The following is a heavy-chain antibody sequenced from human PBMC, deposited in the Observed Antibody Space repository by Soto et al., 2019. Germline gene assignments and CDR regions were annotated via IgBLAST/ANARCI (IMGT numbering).Heavy chain of an antibody. V-gene: IGHV3-30-3*01. CDR1: GFTFSSYA. Sequence: TGGSLRLSCAASGFTFSSYAMHWVRQAPGKGLEWVAVISYDGSNKYYADSVKGRFTISRDNSKNTLYLQMNSLRAEDTAVYYCEIDLGLGYSYGPAFDYWGPGTLVT. J-gene: IGHJ4*02. D-gene: IGHD5-18*01. CDR2: ISYDGSNK. CDR3: EIDLGLGYSYGPAFDY.